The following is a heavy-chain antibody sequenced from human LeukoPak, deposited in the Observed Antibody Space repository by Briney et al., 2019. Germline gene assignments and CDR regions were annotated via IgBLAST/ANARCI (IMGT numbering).Heavy chain of an antibody. CDR3: ARDWYYDFWSGYYNHSGIWFDP. CDR2: INPNSGGT. V-gene: IGHV1-2*02. D-gene: IGHD3-3*01. Sequence: ASVKVSCKASGYTFTGYYMHWVRQAPGQVLVWMGWINPNSGGTNYAQKFQGRVTMTRDTSTSTVYMELSSLRFEDTAVYYCARDWYYDFWSGYYNHSGIWFDPWGQGTLVTVSS. CDR1: GYTFTGYY. J-gene: IGHJ5*02.